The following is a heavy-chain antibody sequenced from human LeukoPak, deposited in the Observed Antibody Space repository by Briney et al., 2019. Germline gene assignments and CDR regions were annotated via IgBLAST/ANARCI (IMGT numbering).Heavy chain of an antibody. D-gene: IGHD7-27*01. CDR1: GFTFSSYA. CDR3: ARDLGSGYYYYGMDV. J-gene: IGHJ6*02. V-gene: IGHV3-30-3*01. Sequence: PGGSLRLSCAASGFTFSSYAMHWVRQAPGKGLEWVAVISYDGSNKYYADSVKGRFTISRDNSKNTLYLQMNSLRAEDTAVYYCARDLGSGYYYYGMDVWGQGTTVTVSS. CDR2: ISYDGSNK.